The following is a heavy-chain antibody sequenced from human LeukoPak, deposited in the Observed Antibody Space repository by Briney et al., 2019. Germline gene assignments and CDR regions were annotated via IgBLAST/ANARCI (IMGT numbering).Heavy chain of an antibody. CDR2: ISGGDT. J-gene: IGHJ4*02. Sequence: GGSLRLSCAASGFTFSNHWMTWVRQAPGKGLEWVSAISGGDTYYAGSVKGRFTISRDNSKNTLYLQMNSLRAEDTAVYYCAKSGYNRFDYWGQGTLVTVSS. CDR1: GFTFSNHW. V-gene: IGHV3-23*01. D-gene: IGHD5-24*01. CDR3: AKSGYNRFDY.